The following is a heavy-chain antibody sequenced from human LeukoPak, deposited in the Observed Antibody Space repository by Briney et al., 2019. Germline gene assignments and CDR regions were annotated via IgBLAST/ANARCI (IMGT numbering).Heavy chain of an antibody. J-gene: IGHJ4*02. D-gene: IGHD3-9*01. CDR2: ISSSSSTI. CDR1: GFTFSDYY. CDR3: ARDDPADILTGYYPVDY. Sequence: PGGSLRLSCAASGFTFSDYYMSWIRQAPGKGLEWVSYISSSSSTIYYADSVKGRFTISRDNAKNSLYLQMNSLRAEDTAVYYCARDDPADILTGYYPVDYWGQGTLVTVSS. V-gene: IGHV3-11*04.